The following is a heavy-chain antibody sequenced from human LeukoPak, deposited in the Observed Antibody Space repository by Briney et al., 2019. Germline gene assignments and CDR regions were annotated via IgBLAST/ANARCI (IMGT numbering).Heavy chain of an antibody. Sequence: GGSLKLSCAASGFTFSSYAMSWVRQAPGKGLEWVSAISGSGGSTYYADSVKGRFTISRDNSKNTLYLQMNSLRAEDTAVYYCARGLGYSSSCFDYWGQGTLVTVSS. CDR1: GFTFSSYA. D-gene: IGHD6-13*01. CDR2: ISGSGGST. CDR3: ARGLGYSSSCFDY. V-gene: IGHV3-23*01. J-gene: IGHJ4*02.